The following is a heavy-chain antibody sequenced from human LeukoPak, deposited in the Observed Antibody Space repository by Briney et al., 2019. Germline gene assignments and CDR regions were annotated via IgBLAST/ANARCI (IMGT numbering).Heavy chain of an antibody. CDR3: ARDNGDYWFDY. CDR1: GYTFTGYY. D-gene: IGHD4-17*01. Sequence: GASVKVSCKASGYTFTGYYMHWVRQPAGQGLEWMGWINPSSGGTNYAQKVQGRVTMTRDTSINTAYMDLTRLRSDDTAVYYCARDNGDYWFDYWGQGTLVTVSS. V-gene: IGHV1-2*02. J-gene: IGHJ4*02. CDR2: INPSSGGT.